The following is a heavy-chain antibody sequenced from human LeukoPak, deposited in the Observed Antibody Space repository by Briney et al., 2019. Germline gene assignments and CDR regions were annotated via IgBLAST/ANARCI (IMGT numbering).Heavy chain of an antibody. Sequence: PSDTLSLTCTVSGGSISGYYWSWIRQSPGKGLEWIGFIYSSGSATYNPSLKSRVTISVDTSKNQFSLRLGSVTAADTAVYFCARGLYSSAWEYYYYYYMDVWGKGTAVTVSS. J-gene: IGHJ6*03. D-gene: IGHD6-25*01. CDR3: ARGLYSSAWEYYYYYYMDV. V-gene: IGHV4-4*09. CDR1: GGSISGYY. CDR2: IYSSGSA.